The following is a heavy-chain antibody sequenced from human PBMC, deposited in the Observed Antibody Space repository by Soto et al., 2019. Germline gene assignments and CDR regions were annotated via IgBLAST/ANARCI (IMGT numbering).Heavy chain of an antibody. CDR3: ARLGGPVAGGVRGSFFQY. J-gene: IGHJ1*01. CDR2: INANSGAT. D-gene: IGHD6-19*01. Sequence: QVQLVQSGAEVKNPGASVKVSCKASGYTFGDYYVHWVRQAPGQGLEWMGWINANSGATNYAQRFQGVVTMTRDTTIRTAYMELSSLRYDDTAVYYCARLGGPVAGGVRGSFFQYWGQGTLVTV. CDR1: GYTFGDYY. V-gene: IGHV1-2*02.